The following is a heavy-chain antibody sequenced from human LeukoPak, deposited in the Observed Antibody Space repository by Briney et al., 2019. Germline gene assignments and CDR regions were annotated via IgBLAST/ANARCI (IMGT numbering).Heavy chain of an antibody. CDR3: ARHSQVQMSTTNFDY. Sequence: GESLKISCKGSGYSFTSYWIGWVRQMPGKGLEWMGIIYPGDSDTRYSPSFQGQVTISADKSISTAYLQRSSLKASDTAVYYCARHSQVQMSTTNFDYWGQGTLVTVSS. D-gene: IGHD5-24*01. CDR2: IYPGDSDT. J-gene: IGHJ4*02. V-gene: IGHV5-51*01. CDR1: GYSFTSYW.